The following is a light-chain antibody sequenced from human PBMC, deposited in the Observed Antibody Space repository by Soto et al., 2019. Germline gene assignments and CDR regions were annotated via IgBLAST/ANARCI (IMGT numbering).Light chain of an antibody. CDR2: AAS. V-gene: IGKV1-39*01. J-gene: IGKJ1*01. CDR3: QQSYSTPRT. Sequence: IQMTQSPSSLSASVGDRVTITCRASQSISNYLNWYQQKPGKAPKLLMYAASSLQSGVPSRFSGSGSGTDFTLTISSLQPEDFATYYCQQSYSTPRTFRQGTKVEI. CDR1: QSISNY.